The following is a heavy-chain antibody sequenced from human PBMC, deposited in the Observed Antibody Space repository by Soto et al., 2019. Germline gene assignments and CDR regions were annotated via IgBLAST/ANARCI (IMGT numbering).Heavy chain of an antibody. CDR2: ISYHGRNK. Sequence: GSLRLSCSASGLKFSSYAMHWVRQAPGRGLEWVAFISYHGRNKYYADSVKGRFTISRDNSDNTLYLQMNSLRVDDTAVYYCARDPSLAYFYDTSGYLLDYWGQGTLVTVSS. CDR3: ARDPSLAYFYDTSGYLLDY. V-gene: IGHV3-30*04. CDR1: GLKFSSYA. D-gene: IGHD3-22*01. J-gene: IGHJ4*02.